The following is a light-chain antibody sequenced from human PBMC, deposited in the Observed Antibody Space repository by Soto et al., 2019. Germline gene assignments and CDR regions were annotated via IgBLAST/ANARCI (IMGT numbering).Light chain of an antibody. V-gene: IGLV1-40*01. CDR1: SSNIGAGYD. J-gene: IGLJ3*02. CDR2: GNN. CDR3: QSYDSSLSGPV. Sequence: SVLTQPPSVSGAPGQRVTISCTGRSSNIGAGYDLHWYQQLPGTAPKLLIYGNNNRPSGVPDRFSASKSGTSASLAITGLQAEDEGHYYCQSYDSSLSGPVFGGGTQLTVL.